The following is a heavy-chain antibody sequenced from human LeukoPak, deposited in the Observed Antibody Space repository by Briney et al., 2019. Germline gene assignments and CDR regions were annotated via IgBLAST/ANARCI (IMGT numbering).Heavy chain of an antibody. Sequence: PGGSLRLSCAASGFTFSSYSMNWVRQAPGKGLEWVSYISSSSSTIYYADSVKGRFTISRDNAKNSLYLQMNSLRAEDTAVYYCARDRVVVVGHLHTIYYGMDVWGQGTTVTVSS. D-gene: IGHD2-15*01. V-gene: IGHV3-48*01. CDR3: ARDRVVVVGHLHTIYYGMDV. J-gene: IGHJ6*02. CDR2: ISSSSSTI. CDR1: GFTFSSYS.